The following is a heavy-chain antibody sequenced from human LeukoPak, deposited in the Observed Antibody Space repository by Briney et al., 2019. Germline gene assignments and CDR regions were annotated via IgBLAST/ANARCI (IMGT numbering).Heavy chain of an antibody. J-gene: IGHJ4*02. CDR1: GGTFSSYA. Sequence: ASVKVSCKASGGTFSSYAISWVRQAPGQGLEWMGGIIPIFGTANYAQKFQGRVTITADESTSTAYMELSSLRSEDTAVYYCARHLWSGYYIDYWGQGTLVTVSS. CDR3: ARHLWSGYYIDY. D-gene: IGHD3-3*01. V-gene: IGHV1-69*13. CDR2: IIPIFGTA.